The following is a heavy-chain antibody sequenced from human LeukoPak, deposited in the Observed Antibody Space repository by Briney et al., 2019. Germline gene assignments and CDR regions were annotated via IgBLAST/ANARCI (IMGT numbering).Heavy chain of an antibody. CDR3: ARARPYDSSFDY. J-gene: IGHJ4*02. Sequence: SETLSLTCTVSGGSISSGDYYWSWIRQPPGKRLEWIGYIYYSGSTSYYPSLKSRVTISVDTSKNQFSLKLSSVTAADTAVYYCARARPYDSSFDYWGQGTLVTVSS. CDR1: GGSISSGDYY. V-gene: IGHV4-30-4*08. CDR2: IYYSGST. D-gene: IGHD3-22*01.